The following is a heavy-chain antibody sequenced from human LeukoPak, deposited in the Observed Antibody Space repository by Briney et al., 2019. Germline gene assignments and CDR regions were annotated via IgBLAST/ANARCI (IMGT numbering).Heavy chain of an antibody. Sequence: SVKVSCKASGGTFSGYAISWVRQAPGQGLEWMGGTIPIFGTANYAQKFQGRVTITTDESTSTAYMELSSLRSEDTAVYYCARVFEVYSSSFQHWGQGTLVTVSS. D-gene: IGHD6-13*01. J-gene: IGHJ1*01. CDR1: GGTFSGYA. V-gene: IGHV1-69*05. CDR2: TIPIFGTA. CDR3: ARVFEVYSSSFQH.